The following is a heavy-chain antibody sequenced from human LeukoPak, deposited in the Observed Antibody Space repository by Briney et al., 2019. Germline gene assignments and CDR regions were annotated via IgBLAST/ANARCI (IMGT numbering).Heavy chain of an antibody. D-gene: IGHD6-6*01. J-gene: IGHJ4*02. CDR2: IIPIFGTA. V-gene: IGHV1-69*05. Sequence: ASVKVSCKASGGTFSSYAISWVRQAPGQGLEWMGGIIPIFGTANYAQKFQGRVTITTDESTSTAYMELSSLRSEDTAVYYCARKYTSSSGIDYWGQGTLVTVSS. CDR1: GGTFSSYA. CDR3: ARKYTSSSGIDY.